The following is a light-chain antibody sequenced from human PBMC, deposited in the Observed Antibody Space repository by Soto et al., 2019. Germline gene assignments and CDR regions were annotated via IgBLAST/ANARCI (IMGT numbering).Light chain of an antibody. CDR2: AAS. V-gene: IGKV3-15*01. Sequence: EVVMTQSPATLSVSPGERATLSCRASETVATNLAWYQQKPGQAPRLLIYAASTRATGIPARFSGSGSGTEFTLTISSLQSEDFAVYYCQQYHNWPPLTFGGGTKVDIK. J-gene: IGKJ4*01. CDR3: QQYHNWPPLT. CDR1: ETVATN.